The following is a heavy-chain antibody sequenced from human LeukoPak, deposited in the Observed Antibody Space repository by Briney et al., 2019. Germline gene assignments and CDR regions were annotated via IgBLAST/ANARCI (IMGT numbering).Heavy chain of an antibody. D-gene: IGHD3-10*01. V-gene: IGHV3-9*01. Sequence: GGSLRLSCAASGFTFDDYAMHWVRQAPGKGLEWVSGISWNSGSIGYADSVKGRFTNSRDNAKNSLYLQMNSLRAEDTALYYCAKDRGEVHYYGMDVWGQGTTVTVSS. CDR2: ISWNSGSI. J-gene: IGHJ6*02. CDR1: GFTFDDYA. CDR3: AKDRGEVHYYGMDV.